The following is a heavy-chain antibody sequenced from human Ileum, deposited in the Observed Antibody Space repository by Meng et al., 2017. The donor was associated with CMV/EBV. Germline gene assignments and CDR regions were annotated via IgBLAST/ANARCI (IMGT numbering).Heavy chain of an antibody. J-gene: IGHJ5*02. D-gene: IGHD3-10*01. V-gene: IGHV3-7*01. CDR1: GFSLSNYY. Sequence: GESLKISCEASGFSLSNYYMSWVRQAPGKGLEWVADIKQDGSETYYVDSVKGRFTISRDNSKSSLYLQMNNLRGEDTAVYYCARDGRYDSGERDYESYWFDPWGQGTLVTVSS. CDR3: ARDGRYDSGERDYESYWFDP. CDR2: IKQDGSET.